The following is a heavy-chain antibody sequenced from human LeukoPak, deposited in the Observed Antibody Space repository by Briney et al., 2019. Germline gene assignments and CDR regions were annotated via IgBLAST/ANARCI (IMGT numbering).Heavy chain of an antibody. Sequence: ASVKVSCKASGYTFTSYYMHWVRQAPGQGLEWMGIINPSGGSTNYARKFQGRVTMTRDMSTSTVYMELSSLRSEDTAMYYCARGGYNWNLKSWGYFDYWGQGTLVTVSS. CDR1: GYTFTSYY. J-gene: IGHJ4*02. D-gene: IGHD1-20*01. CDR2: INPSGGST. V-gene: IGHV1-46*01. CDR3: ARGGYNWNLKSWGYFDY.